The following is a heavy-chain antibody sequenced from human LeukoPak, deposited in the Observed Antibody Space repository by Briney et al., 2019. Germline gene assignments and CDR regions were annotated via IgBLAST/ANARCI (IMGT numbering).Heavy chain of an antibody. CDR1: GGSISSSNW. Sequence: SGTLSLTCAVSGGSISSSNWWSWVRQPPGKGLEWIGEIYHSGSTNYNPSLKSRVTISVDKSKNQFSLKLSSVTAADTAVYYCARVSIAVAGTCWYFDLWGRGTLSLSPQ. J-gene: IGHJ2*01. CDR2: IYHSGST. D-gene: IGHD6-19*01. CDR3: ARVSIAVAGTCWYFDL. V-gene: IGHV4-4*02.